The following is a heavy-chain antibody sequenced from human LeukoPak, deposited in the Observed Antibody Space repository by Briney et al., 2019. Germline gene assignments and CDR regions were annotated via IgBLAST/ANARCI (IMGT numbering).Heavy chain of an antibody. D-gene: IGHD5-18*01. J-gene: IGHJ4*02. CDR3: AGGRIQLWLRHAYYFDY. V-gene: IGHV4-34*01. Sequence: SETLSLTCAVYGGSFSGYYWSWIRQPPGKGLEWIGEINHSGSTNYNPSLKSRVTISVDTSKNQFSLKLSSVTAADTAVYYCAGGRIQLWLRHAYYFDYWGQGALVTVSS. CDR2: INHSGST. CDR1: GGSFSGYY.